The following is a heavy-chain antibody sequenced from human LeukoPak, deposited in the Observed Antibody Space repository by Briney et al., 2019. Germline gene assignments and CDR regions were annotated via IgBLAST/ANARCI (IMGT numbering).Heavy chain of an antibody. D-gene: IGHD5-12*01. V-gene: IGHV4-34*01. J-gene: IGHJ4*02. Sequence: KPSETLSLTCAVYGGSFSGYYWSWIRQPPGKGLEWIGEINHSGSTNYNPSLKSRVTISVDTSKNQFSLKLSSVTAADTAVYYCARELGPGYPFDYWGQGTLVTVSS. CDR1: GGSFSGYY. CDR3: ARELGPGYPFDY. CDR2: INHSGST.